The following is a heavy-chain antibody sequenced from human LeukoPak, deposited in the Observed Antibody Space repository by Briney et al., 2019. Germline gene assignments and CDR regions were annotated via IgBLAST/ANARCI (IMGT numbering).Heavy chain of an antibody. D-gene: IGHD3-10*01. Sequence: GGSLRLSCAASGLSFRSSWMDWVRQAPGKGLEWVASINGDGGEKYYVDSVKGRFTISRDNPKNSLYLQMDSLRAEDTAVYYCARDRGYGSFDYWGQGSLVTVSS. V-gene: IGHV3-7*01. CDR2: INGDGGEK. J-gene: IGHJ4*02. CDR3: ARDRGYGSFDY. CDR1: GLSFRSSW.